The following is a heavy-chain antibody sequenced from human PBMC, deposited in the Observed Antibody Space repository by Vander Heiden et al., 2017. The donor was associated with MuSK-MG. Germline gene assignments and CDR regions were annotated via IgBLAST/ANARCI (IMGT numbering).Heavy chain of an antibody. CDR3: AREQRDILTGLYYFDY. D-gene: IGHD3-9*01. V-gene: IGHV3-21*01. Sequence: EVQLVESGGGLVKPGGSLRLSCAASGFTFSNYTITWVRQAQGKGLEWVSSISTSSSYIYYADSVRGRFTISRDNAKNSLYLQMNSLRAEDTAVYYCAREQRDILTGLYYFDYWGQGTLVTVSS. CDR2: ISTSSSYI. CDR1: GFTFSNYT. J-gene: IGHJ4*02.